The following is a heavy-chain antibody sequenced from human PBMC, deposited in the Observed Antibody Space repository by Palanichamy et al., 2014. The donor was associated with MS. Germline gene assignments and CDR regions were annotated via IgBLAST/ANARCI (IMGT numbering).Heavy chain of an antibody. J-gene: IGHJ4*02. D-gene: IGHD4-17*01. CDR2: INSIGDAP. V-gene: IGHV3-64*01. Sequence: EVQLVESGGGLVQPGGSLRLSCAASGLTFRSFAMQWVRQAPGKGLEYVSVINSIGDAPYYSNSVKGRFTISRDNSKNTLYLQMGSLTTEDMAVYYCATLYADHGDYWGQGTLVTVSS. CDR3: ATLYADHGDY. CDR1: GLTFRSFA.